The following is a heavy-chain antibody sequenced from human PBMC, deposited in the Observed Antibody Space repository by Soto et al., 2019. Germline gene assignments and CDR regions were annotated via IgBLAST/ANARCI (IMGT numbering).Heavy chain of an antibody. CDR3: VHAPQVPTGADY. Sequence: QITLKESGPTLVKPTQTLTLTCTFSGFSLSTTGVGVGWIRQPPGKALDWLALIYWDDDKRYSPSVKSRLTIPNDTSKNLVVLSMTYMHHIVTATYLCVHAPQVPTGADYWGQGTLVTVSA. CDR1: GFSLSTTGVG. V-gene: IGHV2-5*02. D-gene: IGHD2-8*02. CDR2: IYWDDDK. J-gene: IGHJ4*02.